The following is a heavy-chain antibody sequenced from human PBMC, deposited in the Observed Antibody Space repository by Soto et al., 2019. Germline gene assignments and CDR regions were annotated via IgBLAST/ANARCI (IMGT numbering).Heavy chain of an antibody. Sequence: EVQLLESGGGLVQPGGSLRLSCAASGFTFSSYAMSWVRQAPGKALEWVSAISGSGGSTYYADSVKSRFTISRDNSNNALYLQTNSMRAEDTAVYYCAKDQTGYNHDAFDIWGQGKMVTVSS. V-gene: IGHV3-23*01. CDR1: GFTFSSYA. D-gene: IGHD5-18*01. J-gene: IGHJ3*02. CDR2: ISGSGGST. CDR3: AKDQTGYNHDAFDI.